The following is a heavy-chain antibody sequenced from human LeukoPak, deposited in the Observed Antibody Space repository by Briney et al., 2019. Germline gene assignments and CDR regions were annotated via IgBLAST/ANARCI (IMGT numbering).Heavy chain of an antibody. CDR3: ARGGESYKTVWFGELPTGWFDP. J-gene: IGHJ5*02. V-gene: IGHV4-61*02. CDR1: GGSISSGSYY. CDR2: IYTSGST. D-gene: IGHD3-10*01. Sequence: SQTLSLTCTVSGGSISSGSYYWSWIRQPAGKGLEWIGRIYTSGSTNYNPSLKSRVTISVDTSKNQFSLKLSSVTAADTAVYYCARGGESYKTVWFGELPTGWFDPWGQGTLVTVSS.